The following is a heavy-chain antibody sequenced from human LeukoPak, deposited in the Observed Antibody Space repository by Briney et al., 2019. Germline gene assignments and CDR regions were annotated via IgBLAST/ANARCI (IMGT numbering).Heavy chain of an antibody. D-gene: IGHD3-10*01. CDR2: FDPEDGET. CDR3: ATAKRSFGELLYFGY. J-gene: IGHJ4*02. CDR1: GYTLTELS. V-gene: IGHV1-24*01. Sequence: ASVKVSCKVSGYTLTELSMHCVRQAPGKGLEWMGGFDPEDGETIYAQKFQGRVTMTEDTSTDTAYMELSSLRSEDTAVYYCATAKRSFGELLYFGYWGQGTLVTVSS.